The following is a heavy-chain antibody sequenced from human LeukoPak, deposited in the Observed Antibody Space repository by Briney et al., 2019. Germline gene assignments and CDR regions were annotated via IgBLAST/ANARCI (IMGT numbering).Heavy chain of an antibody. CDR1: GLSFSFYA. Sequence: GGSLRLSCAAPGLSFSFYAMHWARQAPGKGPEWVTFTSKDEKNKFYADSVKGRFTVSRDNSKNTLFLQMNSLRDEDTAVYYCAKDLYSNYGPADYWGQGNLVTVSS. J-gene: IGHJ4*02. CDR3: AKDLYSNYGPADY. D-gene: IGHD4-11*01. V-gene: IGHV3-30*18. CDR2: TSKDEKNK.